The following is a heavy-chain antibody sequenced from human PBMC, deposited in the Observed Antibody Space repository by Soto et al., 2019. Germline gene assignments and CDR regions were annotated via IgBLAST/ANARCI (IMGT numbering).Heavy chain of an antibody. CDR1: GFTFTSSA. CDR3: AAEKRGYSYGLYYYYYGMDV. Sequence: QMQLVQSGPEVKKPGTSVKVSCKASGFTFTSSAMQWVRQARGQRLEWIGWIVVGSGNTNYAQKFQERVTITRDMSTSTAYMELSSLRSEDTAVYYCAAEKRGYSYGLYYYYYGMDVWGQGTTVTVSS. CDR2: IVVGSGNT. J-gene: IGHJ6*02. D-gene: IGHD5-18*01. V-gene: IGHV1-58*02.